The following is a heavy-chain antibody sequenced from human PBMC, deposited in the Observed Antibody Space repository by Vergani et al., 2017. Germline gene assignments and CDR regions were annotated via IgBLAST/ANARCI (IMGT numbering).Heavy chain of an antibody. CDR2: INHSGST. V-gene: IGHV4-34*01. CDR1: GGSFSGYY. D-gene: IGHD6-13*01. Sequence: QVQLQQWGAGLLKPSETPSLTCAVYGGSFSGYYWSWIRQPPGKGLEWIGEINHSGSTNYNPSLKSRVTISVDTSKNQFSLKLSSVTAADTAVYYCARVPAYSSSWSLERRRWFDPWGQGTLVTVSS. J-gene: IGHJ5*02. CDR3: ARVPAYSSSWSLERRRWFDP.